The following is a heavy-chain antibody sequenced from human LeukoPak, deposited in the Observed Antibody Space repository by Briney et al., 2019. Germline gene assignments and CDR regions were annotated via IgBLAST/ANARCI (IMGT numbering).Heavy chain of an antibody. CDR2: IYYSGNT. D-gene: IGHD2-2*01. CDR3: ASFLGYCSRTSCYGWFDP. V-gene: IGHV4-39*01. CDR1: GGSIRSSSYF. J-gene: IGHJ5*02. Sequence: SETLSLTCTVSGGSIRSSSYFWGWIRQPPGKGLEWIGSIYYSGNTYYNPSLKSRVTISVDTSKNQFSLNLSSVTAADPAVYYCASFLGYCSRTSCYGWFDPWGQGTLVSVSS.